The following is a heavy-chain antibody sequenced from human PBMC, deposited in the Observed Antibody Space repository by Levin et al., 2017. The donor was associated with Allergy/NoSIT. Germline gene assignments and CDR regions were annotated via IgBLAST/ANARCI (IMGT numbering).Heavy chain of an antibody. Sequence: SETLSLTCTVSGGTINSGSYYWAWIRQPPGKGLEWIGTIYYSGTTYYNSSLKSRVTISVDTSKNQFSLTLRSVTAADTAVYYCARTNSGSYDYWGQGTLVTVSS. CDR3: ARTNSGSYDY. J-gene: IGHJ4*02. CDR1: GGTINSGSYY. D-gene: IGHD1-26*01. V-gene: IGHV4-39*07. CDR2: IYYSGTT.